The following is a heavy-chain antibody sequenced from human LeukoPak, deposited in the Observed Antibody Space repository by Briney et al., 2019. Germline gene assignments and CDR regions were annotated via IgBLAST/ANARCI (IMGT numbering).Heavy chain of an antibody. CDR2: IRHSGST. V-gene: IGHV4-59*08. CDR3: ARQSRYSDSSGYFSDDY. Sequence: SETLSLTCTVSGGSILTYYWSWIRQPPGKGLEWIGYIRHSGSTTYNPSLKSRVTMSIDMSKNQFSLKLTSVTAADTAVYYCARQSRYSDSSGYFSDDYWGQGTLVTVS. D-gene: IGHD3-22*01. J-gene: IGHJ4*02. CDR1: GGSILTYY.